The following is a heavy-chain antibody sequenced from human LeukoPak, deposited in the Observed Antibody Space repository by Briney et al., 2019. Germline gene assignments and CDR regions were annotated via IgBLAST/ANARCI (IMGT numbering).Heavy chain of an antibody. CDR2: IIPILGIA. V-gene: IGHV1-69*04. J-gene: IGHJ3*02. CDR1: GGTFSSYA. Sequence: GSSVKVSCKASGGTFSSYAISWVRQAPGQGLEWMGRIIPILGIANYAQKFQGRVTITTDKSTSTAYMELSSLRSEDTAVYYCARVRIAARDDAFDIWGQGTMVTVSS. D-gene: IGHD6-6*01. CDR3: ARVRIAARDDAFDI.